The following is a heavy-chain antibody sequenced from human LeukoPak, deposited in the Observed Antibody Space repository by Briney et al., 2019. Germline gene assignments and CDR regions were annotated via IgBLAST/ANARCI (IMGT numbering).Heavy chain of an antibody. CDR1: GFTFEDHV. Sequence: PGGSLRLSCAASGFTFEDHVMHWVRQAPGKGLEWVSSISWSGDRMGYADAVKGRFTISRDDAKNSLFLQMNSLRVEDTALYYYAKDLGGSATTVWGQGTLVTVSS. CDR2: ISWSGDRM. J-gene: IGHJ4*02. V-gene: IGHV3-9*01. CDR3: AKDLGGSATTV. D-gene: IGHD2-2*01.